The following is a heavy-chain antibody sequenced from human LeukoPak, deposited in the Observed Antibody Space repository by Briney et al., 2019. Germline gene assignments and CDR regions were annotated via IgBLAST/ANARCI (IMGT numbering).Heavy chain of an antibody. Sequence: ASVKVSCTASGYTFTGYYMHWVRQAPGQGLEWMGRINPNSGGTNYAQKFQGRVTMTRDTSISTAYMELSRLRSDDTAVYYCATIYYYDSSGFFDPWGQGTLVTVSS. D-gene: IGHD3-22*01. CDR2: INPNSGGT. CDR1: GYTFTGYY. J-gene: IGHJ5*02. CDR3: ATIYYYDSSGFFDP. V-gene: IGHV1-2*06.